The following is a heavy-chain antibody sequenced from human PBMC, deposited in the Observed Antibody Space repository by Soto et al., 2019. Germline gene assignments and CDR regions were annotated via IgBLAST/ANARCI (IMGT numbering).Heavy chain of an antibody. CDR2: FIPISRTA. V-gene: IGHV1-69*13. D-gene: IGHD3-3*01. Sequence: VAPVMDSCKASGGTFISYAISWVRQAPGQGLEWMGGFIPISRTANYAQTLSGRVTITAALFTSPAYMELRCLRVEVTAVCNCARPSRYYDFYTLLDVWGEGTTVTVTS. J-gene: IGHJ6*04. CDR1: GGTFISYA. CDR3: ARPSRYYDFYTLLDV.